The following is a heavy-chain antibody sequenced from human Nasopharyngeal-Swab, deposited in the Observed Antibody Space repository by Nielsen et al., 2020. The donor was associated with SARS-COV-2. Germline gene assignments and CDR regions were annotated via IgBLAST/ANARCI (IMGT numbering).Heavy chain of an antibody. CDR2: ISSSGSTI. Sequence: GESLKISCAASGFTFSDYSMNWVRQAPGKGLEWVSYISSSGSTIYYADSVKGRFTISRDNARSSLYLQMNSLRDEDTAVYYCARDNYIWGSFAHWGQGNLVTVSS. D-gene: IGHD3-16*01. V-gene: IGHV3-48*02. CDR1: GFTFSDYS. CDR3: ARDNYIWGSFAH. J-gene: IGHJ4*02.